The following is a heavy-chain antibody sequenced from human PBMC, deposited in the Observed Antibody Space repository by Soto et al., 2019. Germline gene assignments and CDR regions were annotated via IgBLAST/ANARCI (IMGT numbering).Heavy chain of an antibody. CDR2: ISYDGSNK. J-gene: IGHJ4*02. V-gene: IGHV3-30-3*01. CDR1: GFTFSSYA. CDR3: ARGKSNIVVVPDEYGALDY. D-gene: IGHD2-2*01. Sequence: QVQLVESGGGVVQPGRSLRLSCAASGFTFSSYAMHWVRQAPGKGLEWVAVISYDGSNKYYADSVKGRFTISRDNSKNTMYLQMNSLRAEDTAVYYCARGKSNIVVVPDEYGALDYWGQGTLVTVSS.